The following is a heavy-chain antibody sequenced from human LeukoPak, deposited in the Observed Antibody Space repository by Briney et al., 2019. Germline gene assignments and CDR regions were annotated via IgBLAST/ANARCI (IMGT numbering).Heavy chain of an antibody. CDR3: ARDPNYADLDY. CDR1: GYTFFNYY. V-gene: IGHV1-46*01. J-gene: IGHJ4*02. CDR2: INPSGGST. Sequence: AAVKVSSKPSGYTFFNYYIHWVRQAPGQGLEWMGIINPSGGSTSYAQKFQGRVTVTRDTSTSTVYMELSSLRSEDTAVYYCARDPNYADLDYWGQGTLVTVSS. D-gene: IGHD1-7*01.